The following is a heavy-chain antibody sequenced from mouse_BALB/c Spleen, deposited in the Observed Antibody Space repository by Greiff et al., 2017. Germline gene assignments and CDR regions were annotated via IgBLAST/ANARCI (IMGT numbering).Heavy chain of an antibody. CDR1: GFTFSSYG. V-gene: IGHV5-6*02. CDR3: ARQTYYGSSYEDAMDY. D-gene: IGHD1-1*01. CDR2: ISSGGSYT. J-gene: IGHJ4*01. Sequence: DVMLVESGGDLVKPGGSLKLSCAASGFTFSSYGMSWVRQTPDKRLEWVATISSGGSYTYYPDSVKGRFTISRDNAKNTLYLQMSSLKSEDTAMYYCARQTYYGSSYEDAMDYWGQGTSVTVSS.